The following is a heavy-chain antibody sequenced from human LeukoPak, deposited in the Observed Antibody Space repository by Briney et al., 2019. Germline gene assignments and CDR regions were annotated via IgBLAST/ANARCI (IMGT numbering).Heavy chain of an antibody. CDR1: GFAFSSYA. Sequence: GGSLRLSCAASGFAFSSYAMSWVRQAPGKGLEWVSAISGSGGSTYYADPVKGRFTISRDNSKNTLYLQMNSLRAEDTAVYYCAAYSSGWSPRTYYFDYWGQGTLVTVSS. CDR3: AAYSSGWSPRTYYFDY. CDR2: ISGSGGST. V-gene: IGHV3-23*01. J-gene: IGHJ4*02. D-gene: IGHD6-19*01.